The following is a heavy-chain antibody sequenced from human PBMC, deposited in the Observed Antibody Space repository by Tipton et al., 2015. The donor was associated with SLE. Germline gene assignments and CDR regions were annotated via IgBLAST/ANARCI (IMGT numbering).Heavy chain of an antibody. CDR2: IRYDGSRK. D-gene: IGHD6-13*01. J-gene: IGHJ6*02. V-gene: IGHV3-30*02. CDR3: GKDQRGIAAAGYYYYYGMDV. CDR1: GFTFSDYG. Sequence: SGFTFSDYGMHWVRQAPDKGLEWVAFIRYDGSRKYYADSVKGRFIISRDKSNNTLYLQMNSLRAEDTAVYYCGKDQRGIAAAGYYYYYGMDVWGQGTTVTVSS.